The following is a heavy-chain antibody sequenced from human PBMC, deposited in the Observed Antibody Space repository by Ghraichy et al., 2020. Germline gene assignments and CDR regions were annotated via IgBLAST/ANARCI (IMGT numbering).Heavy chain of an antibody. CDR2: ISSSSSYI. Sequence: GSLRLSCAASGFTFSSYSMNWVRQAPGKGLEWVSSISSSSSYIYYADSVKGRFTISRDNAKNSLYLQMNSLRAEDTAVYYCARLGLDYYYMDVWGKGTTVTVSS. CDR3: ARLGLDYYYMDV. J-gene: IGHJ6*03. CDR1: GFTFSSYS. V-gene: IGHV3-21*01.